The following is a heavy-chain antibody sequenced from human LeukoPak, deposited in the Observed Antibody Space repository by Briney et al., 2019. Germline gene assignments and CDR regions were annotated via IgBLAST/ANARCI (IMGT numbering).Heavy chain of an antibody. D-gene: IGHD3-22*01. CDR2: ISSSSSYI. J-gene: IGHJ4*02. CDR3: ARAIYDKGALFDY. Sequence: GGSLRLSCAASGFTFSSYSMNWVRQAPGKGLEWVSSISSSSSYIYYADSVKGRFTLSRDNAKNSLYLQMNNLRAEDTAVYYCARAIYDKGALFDYWGQGTLVTVSS. CDR1: GFTFSSYS. V-gene: IGHV3-21*01.